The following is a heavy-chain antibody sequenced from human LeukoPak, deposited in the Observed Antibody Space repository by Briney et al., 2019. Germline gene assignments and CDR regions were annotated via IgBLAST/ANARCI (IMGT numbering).Heavy chain of an antibody. CDR3: ARESSSAGITIFGVVPAGFDP. Sequence: GASVKVSCKASGYTFTGYYMHWVRQAPGQGLEWMGGIIPIFGTANYAQKFQGRVTITADESTSTAYMELSSLRSGDTAVYYCARESSSAGITIFGVVPAGFDPWGQGTLVTVSS. D-gene: IGHD3-3*01. CDR1: GYTFTGYY. CDR2: IIPIFGTA. V-gene: IGHV1-69*13. J-gene: IGHJ5*02.